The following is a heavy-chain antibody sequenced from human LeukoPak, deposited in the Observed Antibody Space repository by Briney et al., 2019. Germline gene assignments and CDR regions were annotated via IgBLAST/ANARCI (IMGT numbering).Heavy chain of an antibody. V-gene: IGHV3-33*06. D-gene: IGHD4-23*01. J-gene: IGHJ4*02. CDR3: AKGHFIGNSEFLDN. CDR2: IYYDGGLP. CDR1: GFSFSSYG. Sequence: PGRSLSLSCTASGFSFSSYGMYWVRQAPGKGLEWVALIYYDGGLPNYLDSVRGRFTISRDNSKNTLYLQMNSLRVEDTAVYYCAKGHFIGNSEFLDNWGQGTLVSVSP.